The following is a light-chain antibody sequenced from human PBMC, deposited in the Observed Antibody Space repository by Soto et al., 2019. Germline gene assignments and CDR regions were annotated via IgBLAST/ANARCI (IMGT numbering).Light chain of an antibody. CDR3: QQSYSTAPIT. Sequence: DIQMTQSPSSLSASVGDRVTITCRGSQSISSYLNWYQQKPGKAPKLLIYAASSLQSGVPSRFSGSGSGTDFTLTISSLQPEDFATYYCQQSYSTAPITFGQGTRLEI. CDR1: QSISSY. CDR2: AAS. V-gene: IGKV1-39*01. J-gene: IGKJ5*01.